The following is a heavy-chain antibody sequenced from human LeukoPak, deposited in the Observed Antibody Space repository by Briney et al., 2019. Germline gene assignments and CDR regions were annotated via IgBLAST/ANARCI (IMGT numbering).Heavy chain of an antibody. CDR1: GFSLSSYW. CDR3: AREPPYYYYMDV. V-gene: IGHV3-7*01. Sequence: GGSLRLSCAASGFSLSSYWMSWVRQAPGKSLEWVGNMKEDGTEKYYLDSVKGRFTISRNNAKNSLYLQMNSLRAEDTAVYDCAREPPYYYYMDVWGRGTTVTVSS. J-gene: IGHJ6*03. CDR2: MKEDGTEK.